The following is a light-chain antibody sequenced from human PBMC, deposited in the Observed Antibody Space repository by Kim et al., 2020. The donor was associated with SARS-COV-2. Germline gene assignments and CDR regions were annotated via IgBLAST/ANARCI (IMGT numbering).Light chain of an antibody. J-gene: IGKJ4*01. CDR3: QQYNNWPLT. Sequence: EIVMTQSPAALSVSPGERATLSCRASQSLSSNLAWYQQKPGQAPRLLLYGASTRATGIPARFSGSGSGTEFTLTITSLQSEDFAVYYCQQYNNWPLTFGGGTKVDIK. V-gene: IGKV3-15*01. CDR1: QSLSSN. CDR2: GAS.